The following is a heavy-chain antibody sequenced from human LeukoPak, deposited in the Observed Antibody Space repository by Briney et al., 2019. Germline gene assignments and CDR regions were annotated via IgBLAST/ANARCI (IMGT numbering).Heavy chain of an antibody. Sequence: SETLSLTCTVSGGSISSYYWSWIRQPPGKGLEWIGYIYYSGSTNHNPSLKSRVTISVDTSKNQFSLKLSSVTAADTAVYYCARDLQGDNDYWGQGTLVTVSS. CDR3: ARDLQGDNDY. D-gene: IGHD2-21*02. J-gene: IGHJ4*02. CDR1: GGSISSYY. CDR2: IYYSGST. V-gene: IGHV4-59*01.